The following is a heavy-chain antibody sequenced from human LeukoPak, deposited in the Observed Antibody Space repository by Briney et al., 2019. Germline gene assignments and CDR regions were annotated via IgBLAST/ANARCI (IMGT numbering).Heavy chain of an antibody. Sequence: GASVKVSCKASGYTLTNFAISWVRQAPGQGLEWMGWISPYSSDTNYAQKIQGRVTMATDTSTSTAYMELRSLRSDDTAVYYCARGLFFFGSGKSDWFDPWGQGTLVTVSS. J-gene: IGHJ5*02. CDR2: ISPYSSDT. CDR1: GYTLTNFA. D-gene: IGHD3-10*01. CDR3: ARGLFFFGSGKSDWFDP. V-gene: IGHV1-18*01.